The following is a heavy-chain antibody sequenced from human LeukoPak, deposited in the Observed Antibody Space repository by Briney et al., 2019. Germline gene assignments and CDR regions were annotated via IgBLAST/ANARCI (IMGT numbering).Heavy chain of an antibody. D-gene: IGHD6-19*01. CDR2: IYYSGST. CDR3: ARSIAVAQRVAFDI. Sequence: PSETLSLTCTVSGGSISSSSYYWGWIRQPPGKGLEWIGSIYYSGSTYYNPSLKSRVTISADTSKNQFSLKLSSVTAADTAVYYCARSIAVAQRVAFDIWGQGTMVTVSS. CDR1: GGSISSSSYY. J-gene: IGHJ3*02. V-gene: IGHV4-39*07.